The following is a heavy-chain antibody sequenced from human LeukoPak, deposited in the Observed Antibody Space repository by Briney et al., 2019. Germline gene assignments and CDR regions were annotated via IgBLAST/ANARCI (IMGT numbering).Heavy chain of an antibody. Sequence: SETLSLTCTVSGGSIRSYYWSWIRQPPGKGLEWIAHIHDSGSTSYSPSLKSRLTMSVDTSKNQFSLKLSSVTAADAAVYYCARRRADHNWFDPWGQGTLVTVSS. J-gene: IGHJ5*02. CDR2: IHDSGST. V-gene: IGHV4-59*08. CDR3: ARRRADHNWFDP. CDR1: GGSIRSYY.